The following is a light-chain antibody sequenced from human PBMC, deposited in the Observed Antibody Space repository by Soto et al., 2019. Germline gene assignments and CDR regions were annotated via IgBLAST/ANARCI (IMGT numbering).Light chain of an antibody. Sequence: DIQMTQSASSLSASVGDRVTITCRASQSISSYLNWYQQKPGKAPKLLIYAASSLQSGVPSRFSVSGSGTEFTLTISSLQPEDCATYDCQQLNSYPITFGQGTRLEIK. CDR3: QQLNSYPIT. V-gene: IGKV1-9*01. CDR2: AAS. J-gene: IGKJ5*01. CDR1: QSISSY.